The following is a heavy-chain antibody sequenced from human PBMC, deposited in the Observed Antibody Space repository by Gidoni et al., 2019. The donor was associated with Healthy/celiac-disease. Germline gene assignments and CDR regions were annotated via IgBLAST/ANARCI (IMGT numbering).Heavy chain of an antibody. CDR3: AAPGVAGYGY. V-gene: IGHV1-46*03. CDR2: SKPSGGIT. Sequence: QVQLVQSGAEVKKRGASVKVSCKASGYTFPSYYMHWVRQAAGQGLAWMGISKPSGGITSYAQKFQGRVTMTRDTSTSTVYMELSSLRSADTAVYYCAAPGVAGYGYWGQGTLVTVSS. J-gene: IGHJ4*02. CDR1: GYTFPSYY. D-gene: IGHD6-19*01.